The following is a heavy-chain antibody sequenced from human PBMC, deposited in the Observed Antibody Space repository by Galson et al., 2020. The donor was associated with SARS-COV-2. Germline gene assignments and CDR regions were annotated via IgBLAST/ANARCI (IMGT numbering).Heavy chain of an antibody. CDR3: GRTKMRQQSSGAGVPHYFYYYATDV. CDR2: IDWADDR. V-gene: IGHV2-70*13. D-gene: IGHD6-6*01. CDR1: GFSLNTGGMC. J-gene: IGHJ6*02. Sequence: SGPTLVKPTQTLTLTCTFSGFSLNTGGMCVSWIRQAPGKALEWLALIDWADDRYYSPSLKARLTVSEDTSKNQVVLTMTNVDPVDTATYYCGRTKMRQQSSGAGVPHYFYYYATDVWGLGTTVTVSS.